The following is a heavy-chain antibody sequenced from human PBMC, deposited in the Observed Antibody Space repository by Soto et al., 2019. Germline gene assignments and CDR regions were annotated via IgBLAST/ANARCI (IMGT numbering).Heavy chain of an antibody. V-gene: IGHV3-30-3*01. J-gene: IGHJ4*02. CDR3: ARLRVVGLLLLYYFDY. CDR1: GFTFSSYA. D-gene: IGHD3-22*01. Sequence: QVQLVESGGGVVQPGRSLRLSCAASGFTFSSYAMHWVRQAPGKGLEWVAVISYDGSNKYYADSVKGRFTISRDNSKNTVNLQMNSLRPEDMAVYYCARLRVVGLLLLYYFDYLGQGTLVTVS. CDR2: ISYDGSNK.